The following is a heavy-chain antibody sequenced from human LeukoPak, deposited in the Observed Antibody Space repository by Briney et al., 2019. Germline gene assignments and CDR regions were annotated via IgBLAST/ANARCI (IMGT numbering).Heavy chain of an antibody. Sequence: GGSLRLSCAASGFTFSSYGMHWVRQAPGKGLEWAAFIRYDGSNKYYADSVKGRFTISRDNSKNTLYLHMNSLRPEDTAVYYCAKESVWFGESNPFDYWGQGTLSPSPQ. D-gene: IGHD3-10*01. J-gene: IGHJ4*02. V-gene: IGHV3-30*02. CDR1: GFTFSSYG. CDR2: IRYDGSNK. CDR3: AKESVWFGESNPFDY.